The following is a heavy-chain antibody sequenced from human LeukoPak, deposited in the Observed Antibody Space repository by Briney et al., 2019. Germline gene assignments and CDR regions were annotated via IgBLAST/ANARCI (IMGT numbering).Heavy chain of an antibody. CDR2: IYYSGST. D-gene: IGHD3-10*01. V-gene: IGHV4-31*03. CDR3: AGYGSGSYYKAFDF. J-gene: IGHJ4*02. CDR1: GGSISSGGYY. Sequence: SETLSLTCTVPGGSISSGGYYWSWIRQHPGTGLEWIGYIYYSGSTYYNPSLKSRATTSIDMSKNQFSLKLTSMTAADTAVYYCAGYGSGSYYKAFDFWGQGILVTVSS.